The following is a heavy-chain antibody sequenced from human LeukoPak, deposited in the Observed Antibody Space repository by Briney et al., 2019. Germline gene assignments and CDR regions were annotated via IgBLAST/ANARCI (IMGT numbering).Heavy chain of an antibody. Sequence: SETLSLTCTVSGGSISIYYWNWIRQSAGKGLEWIGRIYTSGSTNYNPSLKSRVTMSVDTSKNQISLKLSFMTAADTAVYYCARDPSYSSGWYDYWGQGTLVTVSS. J-gene: IGHJ4*02. D-gene: IGHD6-19*01. CDR3: ARDPSYSSGWYDY. CDR2: IYTSGST. V-gene: IGHV4-4*07. CDR1: GGSISIYY.